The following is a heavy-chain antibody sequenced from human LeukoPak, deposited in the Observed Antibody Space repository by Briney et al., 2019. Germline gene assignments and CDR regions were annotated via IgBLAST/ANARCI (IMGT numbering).Heavy chain of an antibody. D-gene: IGHD5-18*01. J-gene: IGHJ4*02. V-gene: IGHV4-39*07. CDR3: ARGSLGYSYGYSIDY. CDR1: GGSISSSSYY. CDR2: IYYSGST. Sequence: PSETLSLTCTVSGGSISSSSYYWGWIRQPPGKGLEWTGSIYYSGSTYYNPSLKSRVTISVDTSKNQFSLKLSSVTAADTAVYYCARGSLGYSYGYSIDYWGQGTLVTVSS.